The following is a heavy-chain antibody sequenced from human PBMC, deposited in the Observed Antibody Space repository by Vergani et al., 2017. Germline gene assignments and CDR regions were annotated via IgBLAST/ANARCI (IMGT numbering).Heavy chain of an antibody. D-gene: IGHD3-3*01. CDR1: GGSISSGSYY. Sequence: QVQLQESGPGLVKPSQTLSLTCTVSGGSISSGSYYWSWIRQPAGKGLEWIGRIYTSGSTNYNPSLKSRVTMSVDTSKNQFSLKLSSVTAADTAVYYCARSVGSGYRPDAFDIWGQGTMVTVSS. V-gene: IGHV4-61*02. CDR2: IYTSGST. CDR3: ARSVGSGYRPDAFDI. J-gene: IGHJ3*02.